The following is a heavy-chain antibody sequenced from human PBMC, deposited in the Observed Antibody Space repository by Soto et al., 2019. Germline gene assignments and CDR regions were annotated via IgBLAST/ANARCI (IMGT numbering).Heavy chain of an antibody. V-gene: IGHV1-18*01. Sequence: QVHLVQSGAEVKKPGASVKVSCKCSGYTFTSYGITWVRQAPGQGLEWMGWISAHNGNTDYAQKLQGRVTVTRDTSTSTAYMKLRSLRSDDTAVYYCARGRYVDYWGQGALVTVSS. J-gene: IGHJ4*02. CDR3: ARGRYVDY. D-gene: IGHD1-1*01. CDR2: ISAHNGNT. CDR1: GYTFTSYG.